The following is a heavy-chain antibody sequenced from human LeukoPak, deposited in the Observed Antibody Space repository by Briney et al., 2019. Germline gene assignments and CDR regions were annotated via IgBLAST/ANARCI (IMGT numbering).Heavy chain of an antibody. Sequence: SETLSLTCAVYGGSFSGYYWSWIRQPPGKGLEWIGEINHSGSTNYNPSLKSRVTISVDTSKNQFSLKLSSVTAADTAVYYCARGRWLRSSLDYWGQGTLVTVSS. CDR3: ARGRWLRSSLDY. CDR2: INHSGST. J-gene: IGHJ4*02. D-gene: IGHD6-6*01. V-gene: IGHV4-34*01. CDR1: GGSFSGYY.